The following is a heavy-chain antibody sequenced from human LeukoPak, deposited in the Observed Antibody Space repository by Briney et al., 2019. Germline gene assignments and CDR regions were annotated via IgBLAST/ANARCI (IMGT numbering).Heavy chain of an antibody. Sequence: SETLSLTCTVSGGSISSSSYYWGWIRQPPGKGLEWIGSIYYSGSTYYNPSLKSRVTISVDTSKNQFSLKPSSVTAADTAVYYCARHTSLSSAAHDYWGQGTLVTVSS. CDR3: ARHTSLSSAAHDY. V-gene: IGHV4-39*01. CDR2: IYYSGST. J-gene: IGHJ4*02. D-gene: IGHD6-13*01. CDR1: GGSISSSSYY.